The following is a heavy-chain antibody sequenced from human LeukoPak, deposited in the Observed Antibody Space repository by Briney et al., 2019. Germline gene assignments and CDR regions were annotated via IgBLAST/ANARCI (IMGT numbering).Heavy chain of an antibody. D-gene: IGHD6-19*01. CDR2: IIPILGRV. CDR1: GVTFGSHG. CDR3: ARTITMAGLDY. V-gene: IGHV1-69*04. Sequence: GASVTVSFKASGVTFGSHGISWVRQAPGQGLEWMGRIIPILGRVDYAQNFQGRVSITADTSTTTTYMELTGLTSTDTAVYFCARTITMAGLDYWGQGTLVTVSS. J-gene: IGHJ4*02.